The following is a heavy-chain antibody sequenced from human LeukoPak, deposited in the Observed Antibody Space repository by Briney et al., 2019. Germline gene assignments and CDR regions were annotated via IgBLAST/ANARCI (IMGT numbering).Heavy chain of an antibody. D-gene: IGHD2-8*01. Sequence: PSETLSLTCTVSGGSITAGNHHWGWIRQPPGKGLEWIGEINHSGSTNYNPSLKSRVTISVDTSKNQFSLKLSSVTAADTAVYYCARGMYFDYWGQGTLVTVSS. CDR2: INHSGST. CDR3: ARGMYFDY. CDR1: GGSITAGNHH. J-gene: IGHJ4*02. V-gene: IGHV4-39*07.